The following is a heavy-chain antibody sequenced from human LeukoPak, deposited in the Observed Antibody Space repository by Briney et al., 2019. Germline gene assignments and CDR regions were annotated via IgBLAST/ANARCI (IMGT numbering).Heavy chain of an antibody. V-gene: IGHV1-69*05. Sequence: GASVKVSCKASEGTFISYSISWVRQAPGQGLEWIGWIIPNFGEANYAQKFQGRVTITRDESTSTAYMELSSLRSEDTAVYYCARDPGLYCSSTSCYFGGLDPWGQGTLVTVSS. CDR1: EGTFISYS. CDR3: ARDPGLYCSSTSCYFGGLDP. D-gene: IGHD2-2*01. CDR2: IIPNFGEA. J-gene: IGHJ5*02.